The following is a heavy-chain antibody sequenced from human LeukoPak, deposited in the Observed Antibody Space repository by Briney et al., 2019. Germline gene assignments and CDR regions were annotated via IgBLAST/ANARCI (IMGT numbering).Heavy chain of an antibody. CDR1: GFTFDDYA. D-gene: IGHD1-14*01. J-gene: IGHJ6*02. CDR3: AKDLGAGEPYYYGMDV. Sequence: PGRSLRLSCAASGFTFDDYAMHWVRQAPGKGLEWVSGISWNSDSAGYVDSVKGRFTISRDNAKNSLYLQMNSLRTEDTALYYCAKDLGAGEPYYYGMDVWSQGTTVTVSS. CDR2: ISWNSDSA. V-gene: IGHV3-9*01.